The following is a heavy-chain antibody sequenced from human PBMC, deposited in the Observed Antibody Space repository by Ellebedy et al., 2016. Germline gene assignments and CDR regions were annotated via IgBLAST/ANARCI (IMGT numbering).Heavy chain of an antibody. D-gene: IGHD4-17*01. Sequence: ASVKVSCXASGYTFTSYAMHWVRQAPGQRLEWMGWINVGNGNTNYAQKLQGRVTMTTDTSTSTAYMELRSLRSDDTAVYYCARDAYPDSYGDYGSYYFDYWGQGTLVTVSS. CDR3: ARDAYPDSYGDYGSYYFDY. CDR1: GYTFTSYA. J-gene: IGHJ4*02. CDR2: INVGNGNT. V-gene: IGHV1-3*01.